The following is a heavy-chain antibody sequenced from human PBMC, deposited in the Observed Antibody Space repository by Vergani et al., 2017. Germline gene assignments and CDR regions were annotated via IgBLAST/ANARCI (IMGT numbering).Heavy chain of an antibody. D-gene: IGHD3-10*01. CDR3: AKQYFVSGNYLFDY. V-gene: IGHV3-23*04. Sequence: RLVQSGGGLAHPGGSLRLTCAASEFTFSNYAMNWVRQAPGKGLEWVSGISGSGVSAYYTDSVKGRFTISRDNSKNMLFLQMNNLRTEDTAIYYCAKQYFVSGNYLFDYWCQGTLVTVSS. J-gene: IGHJ4*02. CDR1: EFTFSNYA. CDR2: ISGSGVSA.